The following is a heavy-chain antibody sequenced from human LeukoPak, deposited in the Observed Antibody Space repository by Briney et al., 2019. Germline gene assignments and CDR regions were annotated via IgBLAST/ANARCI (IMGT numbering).Heavy chain of an antibody. D-gene: IGHD2-21*01. V-gene: IGHV1-24*01. J-gene: IGHJ4*02. Sequence: ASVKVSCKVSGYTLTELSMHWVRQAPGKGLEWMGGFDPEDGETIYAQKFQGRVTMTEDTSTDTAYMELSSLRSEDTAVYYCARRGIAAPERDCGGDCYHEYYFDYWGQGTLVTVSS. CDR1: GYTLTELS. CDR3: ARRGIAAPERDCGGDCYHEYYFDY. CDR2: FDPEDGET.